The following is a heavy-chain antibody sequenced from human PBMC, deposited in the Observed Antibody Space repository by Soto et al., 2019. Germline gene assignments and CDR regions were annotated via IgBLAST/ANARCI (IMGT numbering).Heavy chain of an antibody. V-gene: IGHV3-30*18. CDR2: ISHDGSNK. D-gene: IGHD2-15*01. J-gene: IGHJ4*02. CDR1: GFTFSSYG. CDR3: AKETYSGPLDY. Sequence: VQLVESGGGVVQPGRSLRLSCAASGFTFSSYGMHWVRQAPGKGLEWVAVISHDGSNKYYAHSVKGRFTISRDSSKNTLYLQMNSLRAEDTAVYYCAKETYSGPLDYWGQGTLVTVSS.